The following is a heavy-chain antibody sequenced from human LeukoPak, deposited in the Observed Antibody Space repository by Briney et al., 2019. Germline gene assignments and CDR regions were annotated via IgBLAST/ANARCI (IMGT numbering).Heavy chain of an antibody. D-gene: IGHD6-19*01. Sequence: PGGSLRLSCAASGFTFHDHGMEWVRQAPGKGLEGVAVIAADGGVKQYADSVEGRFSLSRDNSKNTVSLQMNGLTAEDTAVYYCAREATWGQWYFDLWGQGAPVTVSS. J-gene: IGHJ4*02. CDR2: IAADGGVK. V-gene: IGHV3-30*03. CDR3: AREATWGQWYFDL. CDR1: GFTFHDHG.